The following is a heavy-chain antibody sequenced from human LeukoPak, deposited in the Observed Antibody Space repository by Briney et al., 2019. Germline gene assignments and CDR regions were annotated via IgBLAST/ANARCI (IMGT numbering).Heavy chain of an antibody. V-gene: IGHV4-4*07. J-gene: IGHJ4*02. CDR1: GGSISNYY. CDR3: ARVELISGSHLIFDY. CDR2: IYAGGTA. Sequence: SETLSLTCTVSGGSISNYYRSWIRQSAGKGLEWIGRIYAGGTANYNPSLKSRVTMSGDTSKNQLSLKLSSVTAADTAVYYCARVELISGSHLIFDYWGQGTLVTVSS. D-gene: IGHD3-10*01.